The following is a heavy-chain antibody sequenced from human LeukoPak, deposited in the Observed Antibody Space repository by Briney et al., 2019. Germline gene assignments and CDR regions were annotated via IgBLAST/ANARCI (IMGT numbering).Heavy chain of an antibody. D-gene: IGHD4-17*01. CDR3: ARGLRKYYYYYGMDV. V-gene: IGHV4-34*01. CDR2: INHSGST. CDR1: GGSFSGYY. J-gene: IGHJ6*04. Sequence: PSETLSLTCAVYGGSFSGYYWSWLRQPPGKGLEWIGEINHSGSTNYNPSLKSRVTISVDTSKNQFSLKLSSVTAADTAVYYCARGLRKYYYYYGMDVWGKGTTVTVSS.